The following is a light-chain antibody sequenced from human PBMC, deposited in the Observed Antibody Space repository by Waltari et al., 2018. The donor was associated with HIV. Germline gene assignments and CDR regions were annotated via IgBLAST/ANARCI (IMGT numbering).Light chain of an antibody. CDR1: TGAVTSGHY. Sequence: QAVVTQEPSLTVSPGGTVTLTCGSSTGAVTSGHYPYWFQQTPGQAPRTRIYDTSNKHSWTPARFSGSLLGGKAALTLSGAQPEDEAEYYCLLSYSGARVFGGGTKLTVL. CDR3: LLSYSGARV. CDR2: DTS. V-gene: IGLV7-46*01. J-gene: IGLJ3*02.